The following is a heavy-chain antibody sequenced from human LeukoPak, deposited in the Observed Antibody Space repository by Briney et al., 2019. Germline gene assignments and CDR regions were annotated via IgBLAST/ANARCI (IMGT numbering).Heavy chain of an antibody. D-gene: IGHD3-22*01. V-gene: IGHV5-51*01. Sequence: GESLKISCKGSGYRFTNYWIGWVRQMPGKGLEWMGIIYPGDSVTRYSPSFQGQVTISADKSISAAYLQWSSLKASDTAIYYCASQRQGAYYDSTGYPNDAFDIWGQGTMVTVSS. J-gene: IGHJ3*02. CDR1: GYRFTNYW. CDR2: IYPGDSVT. CDR3: ASQRQGAYYDSTGYPNDAFDI.